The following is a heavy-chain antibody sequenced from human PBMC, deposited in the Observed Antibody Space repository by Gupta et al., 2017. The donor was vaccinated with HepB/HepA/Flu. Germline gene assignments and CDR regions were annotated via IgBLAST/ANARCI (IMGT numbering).Heavy chain of an antibody. D-gene: IGHD2/OR15-2a*01. CDR1: GYTFTAYH. CDR3: ARGAYFDYSNDAFAI. CDR2: INPNSGGK. V-gene: IGHV1-2*02. J-gene: IGHJ3*02. Sequence: QVQLLKSGAEVKKPGASLKISCKASGYTFTAYHIHWVRQTPGLGLEWMGWINPNSGGKNYAQKFQGKVTMTRDTSINTAYIDLSRLRSDGAAIYYCARGAYFDYSNDAFAIWGRGTMVTVSS.